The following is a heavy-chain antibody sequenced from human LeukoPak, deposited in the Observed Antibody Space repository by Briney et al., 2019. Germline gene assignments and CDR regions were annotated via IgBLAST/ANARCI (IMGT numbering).Heavy chain of an antibody. CDR2: ISANGGET. J-gene: IGHJ4*02. CDR3: AKRYYDFPLDY. Sequence: GGSLRLSCAASGFTFSIYAMNWVRQAPGKGPEWVSSISANGGETHYADSVKGRFTISRDNSKNTLYLQINNPRVEDTAVYYCAKRYYDFPLDYWGQGTLVTVSS. V-gene: IGHV3-23*01. CDR1: GFTFSIYA. D-gene: IGHD3-3*01.